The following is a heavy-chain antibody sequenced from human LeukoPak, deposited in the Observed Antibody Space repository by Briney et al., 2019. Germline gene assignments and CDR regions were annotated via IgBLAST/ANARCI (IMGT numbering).Heavy chain of an antibody. Sequence: GGSLRLSCAASGFTFRSSWMSWVRQAPGKGLEWVANIKPDASEKYYVDSVKGRFTISRDNAKNTLFLQMNTLRAEDTAPYYCAKDSSGYYWGQGTLVTVSS. J-gene: IGHJ4*02. CDR1: GFTFRSSW. D-gene: IGHD6-19*01. V-gene: IGHV3-7*04. CDR3: AKDSSGYY. CDR2: IKPDASEK.